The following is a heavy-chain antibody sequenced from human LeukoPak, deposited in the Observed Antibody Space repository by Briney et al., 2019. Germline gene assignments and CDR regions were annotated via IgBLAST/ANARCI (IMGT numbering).Heavy chain of an antibody. J-gene: IGHJ4*02. D-gene: IGHD2-15*01. V-gene: IGHV3-23*01. CDR1: GFTFSNYA. CDR3: ARDALRLVAATRGLDY. CDR2: INDRGIAT. Sequence: GGSLRLSCAASGFTFSNYAMSWVRQAPGQGLGWVSTINDRGIATYYADSVKGRFTISRDNTKNTLYLQMNSLRAEATAVYYCARDALRLVAATRGLDYWGQGTLVTVSS.